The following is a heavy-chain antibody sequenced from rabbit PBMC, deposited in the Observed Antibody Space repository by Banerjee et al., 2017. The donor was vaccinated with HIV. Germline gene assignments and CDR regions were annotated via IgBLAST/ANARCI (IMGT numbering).Heavy chain of an antibody. CDR3: ARRDAGGDGYGYATFNL. V-gene: IGHV1S45*01. J-gene: IGHJ4*01. D-gene: IGHD6-1*01. CDR2: IDAGNSGIT. Sequence: EESGGDLVTTEGSLTLTCTASGLSFSSSSWICWVRQAAGRGLEWIAFIDAGNSGITYYASWAKGRFTVTKTSSTTVTLQMTRLTAADTATYFCARRDAGGDGYGYATFNLWGPGTLVTVS. CDR1: GLSFSSSSW.